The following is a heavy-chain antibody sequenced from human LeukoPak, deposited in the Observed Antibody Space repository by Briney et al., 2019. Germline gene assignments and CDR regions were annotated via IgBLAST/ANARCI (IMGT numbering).Heavy chain of an antibody. CDR2: IGTAYDT. CDR1: GFDFSRSD. J-gene: IGHJ4*02. Sequence: PGGSLRLSCAASGFDFSRSDMHWVRQVTGKGLEWVCGIGTAYDTFYPDSLKGRFTISRENGNNSFYLQMNSLRVDDTAVYYCARTRVTPGIRGLQMRYFDYWGQGTLVTVSS. D-gene: IGHD5-18*01. CDR3: ARTRVTPGIRGLQMRYFDY. V-gene: IGHV3-13*01.